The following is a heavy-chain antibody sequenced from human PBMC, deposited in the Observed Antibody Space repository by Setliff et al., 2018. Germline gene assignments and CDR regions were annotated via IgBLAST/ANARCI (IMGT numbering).Heavy chain of an antibody. J-gene: IGHJ4*01. V-gene: IGHV4-4*08. D-gene: IGHD6-19*01. Sequence: SETLSLTCNVSGDSMNDNHWTWFRQPPGKGLEWIGYIYTSGGTNYNPSLKSRVTISVDMSKNQFSLKLSSVIAADTAVYYCARGVSSVSWTPGYWGRGILVTGSA. CDR1: GDSMNDNH. CDR3: ARGVSSVSWTPGY. CDR2: IYTSGGT.